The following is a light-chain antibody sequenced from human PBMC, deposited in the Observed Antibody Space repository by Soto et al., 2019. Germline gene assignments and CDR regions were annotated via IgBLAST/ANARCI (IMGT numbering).Light chain of an antibody. V-gene: IGKV1-12*01. CDR2: AAS. J-gene: IGKJ1*01. CDR3: QQYMSYS. Sequence: DIQMTQSPSSVSASVGDRVSIPCRASQVISSWLAWYQQKPGKAPKLLIYAASTLQSGVPSRFSGSGFGTEFTLTISGLQPDDFATYYCQQYMSYSFGQGTKVDIK. CDR1: QVISSW.